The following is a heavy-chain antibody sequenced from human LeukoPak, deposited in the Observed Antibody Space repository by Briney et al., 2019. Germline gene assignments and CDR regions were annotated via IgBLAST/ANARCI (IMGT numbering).Heavy chain of an antibody. J-gene: IGHJ4*02. V-gene: IGHV4-39*07. D-gene: IGHD1-26*01. Sequence: SETLSLTCAVYGGSFSSYYWGWIRQPPGKGLEWIGSIYYSGSTYYNPSLKSRVTISVDTSKNQFSLKLSSVTAADTAVYYCAGPRRGSYEYWGQGTLVTVSS. CDR2: IYYSGST. CDR1: GGSFSSYY. CDR3: AGPRRGSYEY.